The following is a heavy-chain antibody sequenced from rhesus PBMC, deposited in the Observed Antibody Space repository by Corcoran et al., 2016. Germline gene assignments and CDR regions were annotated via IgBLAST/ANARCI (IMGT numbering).Heavy chain of an antibody. J-gene: IGHJ6*01. Sequence: EVQLVESGGGLVQPGGSLRLSCAASGFTFSYYWMSWVRPAPGKGLDWVGRIKNKAYGGTAAYAESVKGRFTISREDSKNTLYLQMNSLKTEDTAVYYCTRVCPTGSGCYGGLDSWGQGVVVTVSS. CDR1: GFTFSYYW. D-gene: IGHD2-21*01. CDR2: IKNKAYGGTA. CDR3: TRVCPTGSGCYGGLDS. V-gene: IGHV3-16*01.